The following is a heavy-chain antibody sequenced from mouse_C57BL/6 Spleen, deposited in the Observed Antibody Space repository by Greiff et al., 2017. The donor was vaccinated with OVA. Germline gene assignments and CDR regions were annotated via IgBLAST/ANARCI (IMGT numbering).Heavy chain of an antibody. J-gene: IGHJ2*01. D-gene: IGHD1-1*01. V-gene: IGHV14-4*01. CDR3: TTTGSSPDY. Sequence: EVQLQESGAELVRPGASVKLSCTASGFNIKDDYMHWVKQRPEQGLEWIGWIDPENGDTEYASKFQGKATITADTSSNTAYLQLSSLTSEDTAVYYCTTTGSSPDYWGQGTTLTVSS. CDR2: IDPENGDT. CDR1: GFNIKDDY.